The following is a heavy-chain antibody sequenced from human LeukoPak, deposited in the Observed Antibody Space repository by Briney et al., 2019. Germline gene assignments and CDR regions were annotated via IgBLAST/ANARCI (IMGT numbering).Heavy chain of an antibody. CDR3: ARTYYYDSSGYYIDY. CDR2: IDWDDDK. Sequence: SGPTLVHPTPTLTLTCTFSGFSLSTSGMCVSWIRQPPGKALEWLARIDWDDDKYYSTSLKTRLTISKDTSKNQVVLTMTNMDPVDTATYYCARTYYYDSSGYYIDYWGQGTLVTVSS. J-gene: IGHJ4*02. D-gene: IGHD3-22*01. V-gene: IGHV2-70*11. CDR1: GFSLSTSGMC.